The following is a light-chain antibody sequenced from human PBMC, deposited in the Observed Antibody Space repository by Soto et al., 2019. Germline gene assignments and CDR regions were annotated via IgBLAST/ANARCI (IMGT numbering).Light chain of an antibody. CDR2: DNN. Sequence: QSVLTQPPSVSGAPGQRVTISCTGSSSNIGAGYAVHWYRQLPGTAPKLLISDNNNRPSGVPDRFSASKSGTSASLAITGLQAEDEAHYYCQSYDNRRDWDVVFGGGTQLTVL. V-gene: IGLV1-40*01. CDR1: SSNIGAGYA. J-gene: IGLJ2*01. CDR3: QSYDNRRDWDVV.